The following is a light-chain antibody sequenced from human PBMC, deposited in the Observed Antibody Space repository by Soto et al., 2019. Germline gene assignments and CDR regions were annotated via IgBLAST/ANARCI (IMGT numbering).Light chain of an antibody. CDR3: GSDAGSNSV. V-gene: IGLV2-8*01. CDR2: EVA. J-gene: IGLJ2*01. Sequence: QSALTQPPSASGSPGQSVTISCTGTSSDVGGYNYVSWYQQHAGKAPKLMIYEVAKRPSGVPDRFSGSKSANTASLTVSGLQAEDEADYYCGSDAGSNSVCGGGTKLTVL. CDR1: SSDVGGYNY.